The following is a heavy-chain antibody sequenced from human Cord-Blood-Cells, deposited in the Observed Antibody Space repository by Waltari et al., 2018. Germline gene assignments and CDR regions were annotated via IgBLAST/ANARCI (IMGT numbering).Heavy chain of an antibody. V-gene: IGHV4-34*01. CDR3: ASARIAAAGTFDY. CDR1: GGSFSGYY. D-gene: IGHD6-13*01. J-gene: IGHJ4*02. CDR2: INHSGST. Sequence: QVQLQQWGAGLLKPSETLSLTCAVYGGSFSGYYWSWIRQPPGKGLEWIGEINHSGSTNYTPSLKSRVTISVDTSKNQFSLKLSSVTAADTAAYYCASARIAAAGTFDYWGQGTLVTVSS.